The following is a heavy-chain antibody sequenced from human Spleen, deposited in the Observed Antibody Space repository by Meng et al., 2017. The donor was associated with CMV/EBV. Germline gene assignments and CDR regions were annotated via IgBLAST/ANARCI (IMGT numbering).Heavy chain of an antibody. D-gene: IGHD2-2*01. CDR1: GFIFSKYW. CDR2: IKEDGSDK. J-gene: IGHJ5*02. CDR3: AGGTYCSSTSCYLVGWFDP. Sequence: GESRKISCAASGFIFSKYWMGWVRQATGKGLEWVTNIKEDGSDKFYVDSVEGRFTISRDNAKNSLYLQMHSLRVEDTAVYYCAGGTYCSSTSCYLVGWFDPWGQGTLVTVSS. V-gene: IGHV3-7*01.